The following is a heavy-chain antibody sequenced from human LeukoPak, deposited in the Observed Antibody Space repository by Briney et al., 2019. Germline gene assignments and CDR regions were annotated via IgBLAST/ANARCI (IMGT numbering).Heavy chain of an antibody. Sequence: ASVKVSCKASAYTFTTYYMHWVRQAPGHGLEWMGWISAYNGNTNYAQKLQGRVTMTTDTPTSTAYMELRSLRSDDTAVYYCARDEDYGIFVNVDYWGQGTLVTVSS. D-gene: IGHD4-17*01. CDR2: ISAYNGNT. J-gene: IGHJ4*02. V-gene: IGHV1-18*04. CDR3: ARDEDYGIFVNVDY. CDR1: AYTFTTYY.